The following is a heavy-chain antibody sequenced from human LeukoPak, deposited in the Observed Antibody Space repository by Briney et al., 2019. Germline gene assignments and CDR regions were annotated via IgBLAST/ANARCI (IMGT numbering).Heavy chain of an antibody. J-gene: IGHJ3*01. CDR1: GGCFTTHY. CDR2: SSYIGST. CDR3: ASDSISMNAFDA. V-gene: IGHV4-59*11. Sequence: SETLTLTCTVSGGCFTTHYWSWIRQPPGKGLEWTGYSSYIGSTNYNPSLKSRVTISIDTSNNEVSLMLTSVTAADTAVYYCASDSISMNAFDAWGQGTMVTVSS. D-gene: IGHD3-22*01.